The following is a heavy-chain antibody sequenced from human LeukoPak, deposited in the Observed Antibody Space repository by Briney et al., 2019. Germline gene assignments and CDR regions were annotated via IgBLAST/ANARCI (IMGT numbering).Heavy chain of an antibody. CDR1: GYTFTSYA. CDR3: ARDFRGYYESSGYYFAYYHGMDV. CDR2: INAGNGNT. J-gene: IGHJ6*02. V-gene: IGHV1-3*01. Sequence: ASVKVSCKASGYTFTSYAIYWVRQAARQRLKWMRWINAGNGNTKFSQKLQDRVTITRDTSASTAYMELSSLRSEDTAVYYCARDFRGYYESSGYYFAYYHGMDVRGQGTTVTVSS. D-gene: IGHD3-22*01.